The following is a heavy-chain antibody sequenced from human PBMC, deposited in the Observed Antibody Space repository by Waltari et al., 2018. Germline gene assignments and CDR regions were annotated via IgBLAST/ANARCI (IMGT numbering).Heavy chain of an antibody. CDR3: AKSAAATIRFWYSDL. V-gene: IGHV3-23*04. D-gene: IGHD6-13*01. Sequence: EVQLVESGGGLVQPGGSLRLSCAASGFTFSSYAISWVRQSPGKGLEWVSSIGVSGVTIFYEDSVKGRFTTSRDNSKNTLYLQMDSLRAEDTAIYYCAKSAAATIRFWYSDLWGRGTLVTVSS. J-gene: IGHJ2*01. CDR2: IGVSGVTI. CDR1: GFTFSSYA.